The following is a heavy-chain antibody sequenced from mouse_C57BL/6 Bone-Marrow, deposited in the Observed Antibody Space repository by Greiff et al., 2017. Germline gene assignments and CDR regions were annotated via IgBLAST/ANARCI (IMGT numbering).Heavy chain of an antibody. Sequence: VQLMESGPGLVQPSQSLSITCTVSGFSLTSYGVHWVRQSPGKGLEWLGVIWRGGSTDYNAAFMSRLGITKDNSKSQVFFKMNSLQADDTAIYYCATHWYFDVWGTGTTVTVSS. CDR3: ATHWYFDV. CDR1: GFSLTSYG. J-gene: IGHJ1*03. V-gene: IGHV2-5*01. CDR2: IWRGGST.